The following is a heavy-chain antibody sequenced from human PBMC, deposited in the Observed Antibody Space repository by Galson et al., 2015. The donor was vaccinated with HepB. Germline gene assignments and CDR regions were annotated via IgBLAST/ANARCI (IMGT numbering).Heavy chain of an antibody. J-gene: IGHJ6*02. D-gene: IGHD3-10*01. CDR2: ISSRSNLV. CDR1: GFTFSSCN. CDR3: ARVDPGEFGYGMDV. Sequence: SLRLSCAASGFTFSSCNMNWVRQAPGKGLEWVSFISSRSNLVYYADSVKGRFTISRDNAKNSLHLQMNSLRAEDTAIYYCARVDPGEFGYGMDVWGQGTTVTVSS. V-gene: IGHV3-21*01.